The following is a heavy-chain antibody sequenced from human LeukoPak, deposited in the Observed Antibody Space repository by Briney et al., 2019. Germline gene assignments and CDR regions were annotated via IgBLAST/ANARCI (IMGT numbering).Heavy chain of an antibody. CDR2: ISGSGGST. CDR1: GFTFSSYA. J-gene: IGHJ3*02. D-gene: IGHD6-13*01. CDR3: AKDSPYSSSWYPQNDAFDI. Sequence: GGSLRLSCAASGFTFSSYAMSGVRQAPGKGLEGGSAISGSGGSTYYADSAKGRFTISRDSSKNTPYLQMNSLRAEDTAVYYCAKDSPYSSSWYPQNDAFDIWGQGTMVTVSS. V-gene: IGHV3-23*01.